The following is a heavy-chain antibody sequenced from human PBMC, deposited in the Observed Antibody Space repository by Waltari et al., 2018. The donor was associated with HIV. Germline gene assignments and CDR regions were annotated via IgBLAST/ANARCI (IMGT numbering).Heavy chain of an antibody. CDR2: IIPMFGTA. Sequence: VQLVQSGAEVMKPGSSVKVSCKASGGTFSSYGICWVRQSPGQGLEWMGGIIPMFGTANYAQEFQGRVTITADDSTSTAYMELSRLRYEDTAVYYCGRAKDSSSWYHDSHYYGMDVWGQGTTVIVSS. D-gene: IGHD6-13*01. J-gene: IGHJ6*02. V-gene: IGHV1-69*01. CDR3: GRAKDSSSWYHDSHYYGMDV. CDR1: GGTFSSYG.